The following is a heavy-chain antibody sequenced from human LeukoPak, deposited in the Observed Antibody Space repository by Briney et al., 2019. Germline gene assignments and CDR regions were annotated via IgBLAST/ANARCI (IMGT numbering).Heavy chain of an antibody. Sequence: SETLSLTCAIYGVSFSDYYWSWIRQPPGKGLEWIGEISHSGSTSYNPSLKSRVTISVDTSKNQFSLKLNSVTAADTAVYFCALNFDYWGQGTLVTVSS. V-gene: IGHV4-34*01. CDR3: ALNFDY. CDR1: GVSFSDYY. J-gene: IGHJ4*02. CDR2: ISHSGST.